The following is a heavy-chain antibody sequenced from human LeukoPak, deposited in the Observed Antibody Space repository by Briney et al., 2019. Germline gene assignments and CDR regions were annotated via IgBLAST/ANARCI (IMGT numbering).Heavy chain of an antibody. Sequence: GRSLRLSCAASGFTFSSYAMHWVRQAPGKGLEWVAVISYDGSNKYYADSVKGRFTISRDNSKNTLYLRMNSLRAEDTAVYYCVRPYYYDNSCYSFDYWGQGTLVTVSS. CDR2: ISYDGSNK. J-gene: IGHJ4*02. D-gene: IGHD3-22*01. CDR3: VRPYYYDNSCYSFDY. CDR1: GFTFSSYA. V-gene: IGHV3-30-3*01.